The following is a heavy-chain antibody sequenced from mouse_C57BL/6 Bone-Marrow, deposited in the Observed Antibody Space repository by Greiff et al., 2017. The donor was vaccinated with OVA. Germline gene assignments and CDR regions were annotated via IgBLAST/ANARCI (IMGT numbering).Heavy chain of an antibody. V-gene: IGHV5-17*01. CDR2: ISSGSSTI. CDR3: ARGRLLTFDY. J-gene: IGHJ2*01. CDR1: GFTFSDYG. Sequence: EVNVVESGGGLVKPGGSLKLSCAASGFTFSDYGMHWVRQAPEKGLEWVAYISSGSSTIYYADTVKGRFTISRDNAKNTLFLQMTSLRSEDTAMYYCARGRLLTFDYWGQGTTLTVSS. D-gene: IGHD2-3*01.